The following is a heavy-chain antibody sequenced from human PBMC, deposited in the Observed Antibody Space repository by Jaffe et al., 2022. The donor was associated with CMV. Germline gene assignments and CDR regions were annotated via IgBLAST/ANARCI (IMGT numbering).Heavy chain of an antibody. CDR3: ARARGGMATITLRRYFDY. V-gene: IGHV4-34*01. CDR1: GGSFSGYY. CDR2: INHSGST. D-gene: IGHD5-12*01. J-gene: IGHJ4*02. Sequence: QVQLQQWGAGLLKPSETLSLTCAVYGGSFSGYYWSWIRQPPGKGLEWIGEINHSGSTNYNPSLKSRVTISVDTSKNQFSLKLSSVTAADTAVYYCARARGGMATITLRRYFDYWGQGTLVTVSS.